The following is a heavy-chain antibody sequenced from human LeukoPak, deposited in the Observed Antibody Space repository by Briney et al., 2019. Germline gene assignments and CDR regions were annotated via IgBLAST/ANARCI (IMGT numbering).Heavy chain of an antibody. D-gene: IGHD3-10*01. CDR2: IYYSGNT. CDR1: GGSISSGGYY. J-gene: IGHJ3*02. V-gene: IGHV4-31*03. CDR3: ARDRMVRGVMGAFDI. Sequence: PSQTLSLTCTVSGGSISSGGYYWSWIRQHPGKGLEWIWYIYYSGNTYYNPSLKSRVTISVDTSKNQFSLKLSSVTAADTAVYYCARDRMVRGVMGAFDIWGQGTMVTVSS.